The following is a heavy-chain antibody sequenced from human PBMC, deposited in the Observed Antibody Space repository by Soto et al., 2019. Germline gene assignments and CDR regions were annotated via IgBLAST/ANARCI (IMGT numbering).Heavy chain of an antibody. Sequence: SGPTLVKPTQTLTLTCTFSGFSLSTSGVGVGWIRQPPGKALEWLALIYWDDDKRYSPSLKSRLTITKDNSKNQVVLTMTNMDPVDTATYYCAHSPEVLRFKWRGDDAFDIWGQGTMVTVSS. CDR2: IYWDDDK. D-gene: IGHD3-3*01. V-gene: IGHV2-5*02. CDR1: GFSLSTSGVG. J-gene: IGHJ3*02. CDR3: AHSPEVLRFKWRGDDAFDI.